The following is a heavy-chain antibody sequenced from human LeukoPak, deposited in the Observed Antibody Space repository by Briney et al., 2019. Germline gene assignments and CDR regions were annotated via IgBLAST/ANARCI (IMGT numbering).Heavy chain of an antibody. V-gene: IGHV1-2*02. D-gene: IGHD1-14*01. CDR3: ARGARITVAHHCFDY. CDR2: INYNSGAT. J-gene: IGHJ4*02. Sequence: GSVKVSCKASGYTFTGYYMHWVRQAPGRGLEWMGLINYNSGATNYAQNFQGRVTMTRDTSISTGNMELRGLRSDDTAVYYCARGARITVAHHCFDYWGQGTLVTVSS. CDR1: GYTFTGYY.